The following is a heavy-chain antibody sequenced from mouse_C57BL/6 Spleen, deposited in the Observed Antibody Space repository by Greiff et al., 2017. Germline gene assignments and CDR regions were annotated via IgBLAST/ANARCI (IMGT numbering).Heavy chain of an antibody. CDR3: ARKRVTTVVERYYFDD. D-gene: IGHD1-1*01. J-gene: IGHJ2*01. V-gene: IGHV5-6*01. Sequence: EVQLVESGGDLVKPGGSLKLSCAASGFTFSSYGMSWVRQTPDKRLEWVATISSGGSYTYYPDSVKGRFTISRDNAKNTLYLQMISLKSEDTAMYYCARKRVTTVVERYYFDDWGQGTTLTVAS. CDR1: GFTFSSYG. CDR2: ISSGGSYT.